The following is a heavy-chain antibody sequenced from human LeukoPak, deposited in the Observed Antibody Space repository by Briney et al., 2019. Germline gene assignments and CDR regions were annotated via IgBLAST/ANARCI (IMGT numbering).Heavy chain of an antibody. J-gene: IGHJ4*02. D-gene: IGHD2-2*01. V-gene: IGHV4-34*01. Sequence: PSETLSLTCAVYGGSFSGYYWSWIRQPPGKGLEWIGEINHSGSTNYNPSLKSRVTISVDTSKSQFSLKLSSVTAADTAVYYCARGCSSTSCLDYWGQGTLVTVSS. CDR2: INHSGST. CDR3: ARGCSSTSCLDY. CDR1: GGSFSGYY.